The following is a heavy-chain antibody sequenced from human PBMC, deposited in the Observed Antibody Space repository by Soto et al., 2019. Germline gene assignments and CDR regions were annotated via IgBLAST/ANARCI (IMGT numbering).Heavy chain of an antibody. CDR3: AREHTKRGYFDY. CDR1: GGSISSYY. Sequence: SETLSLTCTVSGGSISSYYWSWIRQPPGKGLEWIGYIYYSGSTNYNPSLKSRVTISVDTSKNQFSLKLSSVTAADTAVYYCAREHTKRGYFDYWGQGTLVTVSS. V-gene: IGHV4-59*01. CDR2: IYYSGST. D-gene: IGHD2-21*01. J-gene: IGHJ4*02.